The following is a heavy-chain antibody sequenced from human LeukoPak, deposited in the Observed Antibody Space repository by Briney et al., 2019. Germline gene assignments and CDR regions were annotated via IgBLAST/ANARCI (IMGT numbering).Heavy chain of an antibody. CDR2: IYTSGST. Sequence: PSETLSLTCAVYGGSFSGYYWSWIRQPAGKGLEWIGRIYTSGSTNYNPSLKSRVTMSVDTSKNQFSLKLSSVTAADTAVYYCARDGGVGATPYFDYWGQGTLVTVSS. V-gene: IGHV4-4*07. CDR1: GGSFSGYY. CDR3: ARDGGVGATPYFDY. J-gene: IGHJ4*02. D-gene: IGHD1-26*01.